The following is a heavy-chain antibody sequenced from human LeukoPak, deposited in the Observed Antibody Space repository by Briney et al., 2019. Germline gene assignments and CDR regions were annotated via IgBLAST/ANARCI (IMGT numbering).Heavy chain of an antibody. D-gene: IGHD1-26*01. CDR3: ARGFRGASFDY. J-gene: IGHJ4*02. CDR2: IDHSGIT. Sequence: PSETLSLTCAVYGRSFSGYYWTWIRQTPGKGLEWIGEIDHSGITDYNPSLRSRVTISVDTSKKQFSLKVSSVTAADTAVYYCARGFRGASFDYWGQGTLVTVSS. V-gene: IGHV4-34*01. CDR1: GRSFSGYY.